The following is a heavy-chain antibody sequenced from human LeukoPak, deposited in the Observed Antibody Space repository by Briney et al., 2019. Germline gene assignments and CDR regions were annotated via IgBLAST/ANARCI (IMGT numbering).Heavy chain of an antibody. CDR3: SPDPRAAKSPFDY. V-gene: IGHV3-15*01. CDR1: GLTFKNAW. CDR2: IKSKTDGGTS. J-gene: IGHJ4*02. D-gene: IGHD2-15*01. Sequence: AGRSLRLSCAPSGLTFKNAWMNWVRQAPGKGLEWVGRIKSKTDGGTSTYAAPVKGRFTISRDDSKNTVYLQMTSLRTEDTAVYYCSPDPRAAKSPFDYWVQGTLVSVCS.